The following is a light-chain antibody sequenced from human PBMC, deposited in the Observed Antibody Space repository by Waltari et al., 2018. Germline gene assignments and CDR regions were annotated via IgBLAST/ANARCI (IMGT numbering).Light chain of an antibody. CDR3: QQYYRTPPT. Sequence: DIVMTQSPGSLAVSLGERATINCKSSQTVLYSSNNKNFLAWYQQKAGQPPKLLINWASTREFGVPDRFSGSGSGTDFTLTISSLQAEDVAVYYCQQYYRTPPTFGQGTKLEIK. CDR1: QTVLYSSNNKNF. CDR2: WAS. V-gene: IGKV4-1*01. J-gene: IGKJ2*01.